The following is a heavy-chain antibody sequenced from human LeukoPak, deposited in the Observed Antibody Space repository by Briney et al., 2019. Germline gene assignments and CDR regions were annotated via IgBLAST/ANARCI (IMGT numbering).Heavy chain of an antibody. CDR2: INPNRGDT. Sequence: ASVKVSCKASGCTFTGYYMHWVRQAPGQGLEWMGWINPNRGDTNYAQEFQDRVTMTRDTSISTAYMELTRLRYDDTAVYYCAEGWQVAPAHYWGQGTLVTVSS. J-gene: IGHJ4*02. CDR3: AEGWQVAPAHY. V-gene: IGHV1-2*02. CDR1: GCTFTGYY. D-gene: IGHD5-12*01.